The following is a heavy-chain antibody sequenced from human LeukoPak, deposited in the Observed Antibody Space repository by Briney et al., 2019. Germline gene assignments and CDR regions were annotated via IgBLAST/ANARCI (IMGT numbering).Heavy chain of an antibody. V-gene: IGHV3-23*01. Sequence: SGGSLRLSCAASGFTFSYYGLSWVRQAPGKGLEWVSGFGHSGDITYSDSVKGRFTISRDNSKNTLFLQMNSLRADDTAVYFCAKQAGWGAYFSFLPFDFWGRGTLVTVSS. J-gene: IGHJ4*02. CDR2: FGHSGDIT. D-gene: IGHD3-3*01. CDR1: GFTFSYYG. CDR3: AKQAGWGAYFSFLPFDF.